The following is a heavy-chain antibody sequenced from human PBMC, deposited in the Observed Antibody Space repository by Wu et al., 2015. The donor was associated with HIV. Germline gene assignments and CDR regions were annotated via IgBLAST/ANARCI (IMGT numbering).Heavy chain of an antibody. Sequence: QVQLVQSGAEVKKPGASVKVSCKISGSNLRKLSIHWVRQAPGKGLEWMGGFVPEDDETIYAQQFQGRVRMTEDTSTDTAYMQLSSLKSEDTAVYFCVTNMIVNPGYNWFDPWGQGTLVTVSS. V-gene: IGHV1-24*01. D-gene: IGHD2-21*01. CDR2: FVPEDDET. CDR3: VTNMIVNPGYNWFDP. J-gene: IGHJ5*02. CDR1: GSNLRKLS.